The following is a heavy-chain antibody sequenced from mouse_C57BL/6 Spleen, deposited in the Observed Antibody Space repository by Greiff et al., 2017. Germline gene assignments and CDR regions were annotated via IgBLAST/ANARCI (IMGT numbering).Heavy chain of an antibody. Sequence: QVQLQQPGAELVKPGASVKLSCKASGYTFTSYWMQWVKQRPGQGLEWIGEIDPSDSYTNYNQKFKGKATLTVDTSSSTAYMQLSSLTSEDSAVYYGARWGGYDSGWFAYWGQGTLVTVSA. CDR1: GYTFTSYW. J-gene: IGHJ3*01. CDR2: IDPSDSYT. D-gene: IGHD2-2*01. V-gene: IGHV1-50*01. CDR3: ARWGGYDSGWFAY.